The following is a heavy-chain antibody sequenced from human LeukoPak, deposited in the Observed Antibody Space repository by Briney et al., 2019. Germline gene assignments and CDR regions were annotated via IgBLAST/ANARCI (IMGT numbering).Heavy chain of an antibody. CDR3: ARDHTPVGANNAFDI. J-gene: IGHJ3*02. CDR1: GGSISSGSYY. Sequence: SETLSLTCTVSGGSISSGSYYWSWIRQPAGKGLEWIGRIYTSGSTYYNPSLKSRVTISVDRSKNQFSLKLSSVTAADTAVYYCARDHTPVGANNAFDIWGQGTMVTVSS. CDR2: IYTSGST. D-gene: IGHD1-26*01. V-gene: IGHV4-61*02.